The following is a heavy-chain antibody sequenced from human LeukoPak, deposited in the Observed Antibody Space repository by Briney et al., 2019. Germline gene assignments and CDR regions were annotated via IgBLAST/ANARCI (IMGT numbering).Heavy chain of an antibody. J-gene: IGHJ4*02. CDR1: GFTFTSYS. D-gene: IGHD1-7*01. CDR2: ISGGGGST. V-gene: IGHV3-23*01. Sequence: PGGSLRLSCAASGFTFTSYSMNWVRQAPGKGLEWVSTISGGGGSTYYADSVKGRFTISRDNSKDTLYLQVNSLKASDTAMYYCATTGGTTNYWGQGTLVTVSS. CDR3: ATTGGTTNY.